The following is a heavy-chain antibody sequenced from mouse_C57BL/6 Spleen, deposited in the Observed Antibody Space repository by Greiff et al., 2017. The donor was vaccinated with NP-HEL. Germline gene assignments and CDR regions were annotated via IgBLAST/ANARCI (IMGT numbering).Heavy chain of an antibody. CDR3: ARSGGTMINYFDY. J-gene: IGHJ2*01. CDR2: INPSSGYP. Sequence: QVQLQQSGAELARPGASVKMSCKASGYTFTSYTMHWVKQRPGQGLEWIGYINPSSGYPKYNQKFKDKATLTADKSSSTAYMQLSSLTSEDSAVYYCARSGGTMINYFDYWGQGTTLTVSS. V-gene: IGHV1-4*01. CDR1: GYTFTSYT. D-gene: IGHD2-4*01.